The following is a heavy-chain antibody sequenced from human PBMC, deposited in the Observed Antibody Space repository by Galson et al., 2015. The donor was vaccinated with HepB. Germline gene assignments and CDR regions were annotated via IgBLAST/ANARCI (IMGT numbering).Heavy chain of an antibody. D-gene: IGHD3-10*01. CDR1: GFTFGDYA. J-gene: IGHJ4*02. CDR2: IRSKAYGGTT. V-gene: IGHV3-49*04. Sequence: SLRLSGAASGFTFGDYAMSWVRQAPGKGLEWVGFIRSKAYGGTTEYAASVKGRFTISRDDSKSIAYLQMNSLKTEDTAVYYCTRGPPYYYGSGSYYKDWGQGTLVTVSS. CDR3: TRGPPYYYGSGSYYKD.